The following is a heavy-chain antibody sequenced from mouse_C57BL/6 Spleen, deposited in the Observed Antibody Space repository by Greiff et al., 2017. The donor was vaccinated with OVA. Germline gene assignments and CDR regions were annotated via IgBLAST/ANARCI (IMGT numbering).Heavy chain of an antibody. Sequence: VQLQQSGPELVKPGASVKIPCKASGYTFTDYNMDWVKQSHGKSLEWIGDINPNNGGTIYNQKFKGKATLTVDKSSSTAYMELRSLTSEDTAVYYCARNYYGSSYVGYYFDYWGHGTTLTVSS. CDR2: INPNNGGT. D-gene: IGHD1-1*01. CDR1: GYTFTDYN. V-gene: IGHV1-18*01. CDR3: ARNYYGSSYVGYYFDY. J-gene: IGHJ2*01.